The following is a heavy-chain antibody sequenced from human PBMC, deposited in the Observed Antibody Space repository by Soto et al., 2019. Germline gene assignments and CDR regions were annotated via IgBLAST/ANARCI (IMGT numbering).Heavy chain of an antibody. V-gene: IGHV3-21*01. Sequence: GGSLRLSCAASGFTFRSFTMNWVRQAPGKGLEWVSAISSNSAYIYYTDALRGRFTISRDNAKNSLHLQLNSLRAEDTAVYYCTRDASQDSSARVWFDPWGPGTLVTVSS. CDR1: GFTFRSFT. J-gene: IGHJ5*02. D-gene: IGHD6-13*01. CDR3: TRDASQDSSARVWFDP. CDR2: ISSNSAYI.